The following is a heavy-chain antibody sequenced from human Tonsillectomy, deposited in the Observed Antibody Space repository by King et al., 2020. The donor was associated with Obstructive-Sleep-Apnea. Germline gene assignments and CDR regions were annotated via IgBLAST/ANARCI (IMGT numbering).Heavy chain of an antibody. CDR3: AKDRSGWTPFDY. Sequence: VQLVESGGGLVQPGGSLRLSCAASGFTFSSYAMSWVRQAPGKGLEWVSTISGDGKSTYYVDSGKGRFTISRDNSKNTLYLQMNSLRAEDTAVYYCAKDRSGWTPFDYWGQGTLVTVSS. D-gene: IGHD6-19*01. CDR1: GFTFSSYA. J-gene: IGHJ4*02. V-gene: IGHV3-23*04. CDR2: ISGDGKST.